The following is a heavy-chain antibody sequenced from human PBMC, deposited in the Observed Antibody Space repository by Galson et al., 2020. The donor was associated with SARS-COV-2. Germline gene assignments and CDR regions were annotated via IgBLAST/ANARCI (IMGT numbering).Heavy chain of an antibody. J-gene: IGHJ2*01. V-gene: IGHV3-23*01. CDR1: GFTFSNYA. CDR3: ARPDGVNLNWYFDL. D-gene: IGHD4-17*01. CDR2: ITNSGAT. Sequence: GESLKISCAASGFTFSNYAMTWVRQAPGKGLEWVSTITNSGATYHADSVKGRFTISRDDSKNTLYLQMNSLRAEDTAVYYCARPDGVNLNWYFDLWGRGTLVTVSS.